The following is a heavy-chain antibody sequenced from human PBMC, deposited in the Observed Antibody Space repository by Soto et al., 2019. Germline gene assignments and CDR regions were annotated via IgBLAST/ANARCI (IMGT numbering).Heavy chain of an antibody. D-gene: IGHD3-22*01. CDR2: IFHSGST. Sequence: SEPLSLPCTVSGGSISNLDWNWIRQPPGKGLEWIGYIFHSGSTNYNPSLKSRVTISVDTSKNQFSLRLTSVTAADMAVYYCATPQDYDGCLDSWGQGTLVTVSS. CDR3: ATPQDYDGCLDS. J-gene: IGHJ4*02. V-gene: IGHV4-59*08. CDR1: GGSISNLD.